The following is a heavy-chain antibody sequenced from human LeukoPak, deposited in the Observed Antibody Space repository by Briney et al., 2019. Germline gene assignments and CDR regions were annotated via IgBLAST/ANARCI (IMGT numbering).Heavy chain of an antibody. Sequence: GGSLRLSCVASGFTFSSFSMDWVRQAPGKGLERVSYISSTSSTKYYADSVQGRFTSSRDNAKNSLYLQMNSLTAEDTAVYFCARDWSAVAAPDYFDYWGQGTLVTVSA. J-gene: IGHJ4*02. CDR2: ISSTSSTK. CDR1: GFTFSSFS. D-gene: IGHD6-19*01. V-gene: IGHV3-48*04. CDR3: ARDWSAVAAPDYFDY.